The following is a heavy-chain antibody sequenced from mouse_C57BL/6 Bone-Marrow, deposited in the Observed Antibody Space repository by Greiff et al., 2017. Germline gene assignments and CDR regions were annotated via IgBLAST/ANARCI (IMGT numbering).Heavy chain of an antibody. V-gene: IGHV1-39*01. J-gene: IGHJ1*03. CDR2: IDPNYGTT. Sequence: EVKLMESGPELVKPGASVKISCKASGYSFTDYNMNWVKQSNGKSLEWIGVIDPNYGTTSYNQKFKGKATLTVDQSSSTAYMQLNSLTSEDSAVYYCAREGNYYGSSYEYFDVWGTGTTVTVSS. CDR3: AREGNYYGSSYEYFDV. CDR1: GYSFTDYN. D-gene: IGHD1-1*01.